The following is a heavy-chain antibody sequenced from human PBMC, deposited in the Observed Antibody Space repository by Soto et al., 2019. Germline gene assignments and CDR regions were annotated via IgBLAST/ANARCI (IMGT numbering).Heavy chain of an antibody. CDR3: AKLRLSPDIDAFDI. J-gene: IGHJ3*02. Sequence: GGSLRLSCAASGFTFSSYGMHWVRQAPGKGLEWVAVISYDGSNKYYADSVKGRFTISRDNSKNTLYLQMNSLRAEDTAVYYCAKLRLSPDIDAFDIWGQGTMVTVSS. CDR1: GFTFSSYG. CDR2: ISYDGSNK. V-gene: IGHV3-30*18.